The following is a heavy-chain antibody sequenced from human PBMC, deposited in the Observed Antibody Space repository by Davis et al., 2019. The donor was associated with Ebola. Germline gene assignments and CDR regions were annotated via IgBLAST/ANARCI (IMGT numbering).Heavy chain of an antibody. J-gene: IGHJ2*01. D-gene: IGHD3-10*01. CDR3: VRVGSAWNFDL. V-gene: IGHV3-13*04. Sequence: GESLKISCAASGFTFSSYGMHWVRQATGKGLEWVSAIGSIGDTYYQDSVQGRFTISRENAKNSLYLQMNSLRAGDTAVYYCVRVGSAWNFDLWGRGTLVTVSS. CDR1: GFTFSSYG. CDR2: IGSIGDT.